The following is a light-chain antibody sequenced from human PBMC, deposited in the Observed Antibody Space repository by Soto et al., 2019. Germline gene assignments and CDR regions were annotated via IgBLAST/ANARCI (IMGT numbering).Light chain of an antibody. Sequence: EIVLTQSPATLSLSPGERATLSCRASQSVSSYLAWYQQKPGQALRLLIFDASNRATGTPARFSGSGSGTDFTLTISSLEPEDFAVYYCQQRSNWPWTFGQGTRVEIK. CDR3: QQRSNWPWT. V-gene: IGKV3-11*01. J-gene: IGKJ1*01. CDR2: DAS. CDR1: QSVSSY.